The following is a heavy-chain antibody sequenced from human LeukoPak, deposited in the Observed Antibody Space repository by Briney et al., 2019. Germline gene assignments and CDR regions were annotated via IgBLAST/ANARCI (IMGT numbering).Heavy chain of an antibody. CDR2: ISSSSSYT. CDR3: ARDRTGGDYYDSSGYSY. CDR1: GFTFSDYY. J-gene: IGHJ4*02. Sequence: GGSLRLSCAASGFTFSDYYMSWIRQAPGKGPEWVSYISSSSSYTNCADSVKGRFTISRDNAKNSLYLQMNSLRAEDTAVYYCARDRTGGDYYDSSGYSYWGQGTLVTVSS. D-gene: IGHD3-22*01. V-gene: IGHV3-11*05.